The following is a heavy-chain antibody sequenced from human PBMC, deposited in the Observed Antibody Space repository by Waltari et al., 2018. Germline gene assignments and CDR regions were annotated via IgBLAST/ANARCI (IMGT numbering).Heavy chain of an antibody. CDR3: ARAQLTMARNLDL. V-gene: IGHV3-74*01. J-gene: IGHJ2*01. Sequence: EVQLVESGGGVVQPGGSLGLSCVTSGFTFSSYLNHWVRQVPGKGLVWVSRINSDGSTTSYADSVKGRFTISRDNAKNTLYLQMNSLRADDTSVYYCARAQLTMARNLDLWGRGTLVTVSS. D-gene: IGHD3-10*01. CDR2: INSDGSTT. CDR1: GFTFSSYL.